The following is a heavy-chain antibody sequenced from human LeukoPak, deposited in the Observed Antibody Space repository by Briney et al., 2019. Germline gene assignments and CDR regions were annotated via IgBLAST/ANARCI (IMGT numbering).Heavy chain of an antibody. D-gene: IGHD2-2*02. CDR3: AREGADCSSTSCYTENWFDP. V-gene: IGHV4-61*02. CDR1: GGSISSGSYY. J-gene: IGHJ5*02. Sequence: SQTLSLTCTVSGGSISSGSYYWSWIRQPAGKGLEWIGRIYTSGSTNYNPSLKSRVTISVDTSKNQFSLKLSSVTAADTAVYYCAREGADCSSTSCYTENWFDPWGQGTLVTVSS. CDR2: IYTSGST.